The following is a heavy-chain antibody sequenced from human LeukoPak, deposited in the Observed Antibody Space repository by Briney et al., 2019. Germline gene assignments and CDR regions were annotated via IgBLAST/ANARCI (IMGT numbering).Heavy chain of an antibody. CDR2: IKQDGSEK. CDR3: AREGSGWYGGRGAFDI. D-gene: IGHD6-19*01. Sequence: GGSLRLSCAASGFTFSSYWMSWVRQAPGKGLEWVANIKQDGSEKYYVDSVKGRFTISRDNAKNSLYLQMNSLRAEDTAVYYCAREGSGWYGGRGAFDIWGQGTMVTVSS. V-gene: IGHV3-7*01. CDR1: GFTFSSYW. J-gene: IGHJ3*02.